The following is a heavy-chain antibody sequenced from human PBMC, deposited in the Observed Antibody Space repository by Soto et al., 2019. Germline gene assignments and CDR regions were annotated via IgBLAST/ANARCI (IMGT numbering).Heavy chain of an antibody. CDR1: GYTFTSYG. CDR2: ITTDKGKT. V-gene: IGHV1-18*01. CDR3: ATPEDYDAGLDS. J-gene: IGHJ4*02. D-gene: IGHD3-22*01. Sequence: GASVKVSCKTSGYTFTSYGISWVRQAPGQGLEWMGWITTDKGKTTYAQKFQGRVTMTTDTPTSTAYMELNSLSSDDTAVYYCATPEDYDAGLDSWGQGTLVTVSS.